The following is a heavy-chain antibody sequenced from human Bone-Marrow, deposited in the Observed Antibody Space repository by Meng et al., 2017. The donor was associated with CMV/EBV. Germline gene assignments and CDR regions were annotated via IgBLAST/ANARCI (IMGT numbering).Heavy chain of an antibody. CDR1: GFTFDDYG. V-gene: IGHV3-20*04. CDR2: INWNGGST. J-gene: IGHJ5*02. D-gene: IGHD6-6*01. CDR3: ASGGEEYTPSWGDWFDP. Sequence: GESLKISCAASGFTFDDYGMSWVRQAPGKGLEWVSGINWNGGSTGYADSVKGRFTISRDNAKNFLYLQMNRLRAEDTALYYCASGGEEYTPSWGDWFDPWGQGTLVTVSS.